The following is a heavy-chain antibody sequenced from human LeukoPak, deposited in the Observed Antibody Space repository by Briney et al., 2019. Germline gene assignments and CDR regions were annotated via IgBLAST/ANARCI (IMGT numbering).Heavy chain of an antibody. Sequence: ETLSLTCAVYGGSFSGYYWSWIRQPPGKGLEWVANIKEDGSEKDYVGSVKGRFTISRDNAKNSLYLQMNSLRAEDTAVYYCARGMDYYDSSGYLYFDYWGQGTLVTVSS. CDR2: IKEDGSEK. D-gene: IGHD3-22*01. J-gene: IGHJ4*02. CDR1: GGSFSGYY. CDR3: ARGMDYYDSSGYLYFDY. V-gene: IGHV3-7*03.